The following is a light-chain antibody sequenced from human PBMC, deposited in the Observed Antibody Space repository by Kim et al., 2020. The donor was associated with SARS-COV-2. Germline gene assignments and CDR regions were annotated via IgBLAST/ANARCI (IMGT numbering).Light chain of an antibody. CDR1: NIGSKS. J-gene: IGLJ3*02. V-gene: IGLV3-21*04. CDR3: QVWDSSSDHSWV. CDR2: YDS. Sequence: PGKTARITCGGNNIGSKSVHGYQQKPGQAPVLVIYYDSDRPSGIPERFSGSNSGNTATLTISRVEAGDEADYYCQVWDSSSDHSWVFGGGTQLTVL.